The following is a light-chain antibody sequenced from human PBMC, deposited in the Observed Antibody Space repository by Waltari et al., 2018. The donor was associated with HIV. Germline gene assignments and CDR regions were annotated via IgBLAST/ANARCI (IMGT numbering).Light chain of an antibody. CDR3: SSYTSSSTLV. CDR2: EVG. J-gene: IGLJ2*01. Sequence: QSTLTQPPVMSGPPGHSVTIPSPGTRVPVGSYYRGSWYPQPPGTAPKLIYEVGNRPSGVPHRFSGSKSGNTASLTISGLQAEDEADYYCSSYTSSSTLVFGGGTKLTVL. CDR1: RVPVGSYYR. V-gene: IGLV2-18*02.